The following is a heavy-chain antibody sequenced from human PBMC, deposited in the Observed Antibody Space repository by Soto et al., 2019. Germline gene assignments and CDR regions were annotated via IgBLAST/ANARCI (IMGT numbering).Heavy chain of an antibody. CDR2: IYSGGST. D-gene: IGHD2-15*01. V-gene: IGHV3-66*01. CDR1: GFTVSSNY. J-gene: IGHJ4*02. CDR3: ARDRAVGYCSGGSCYQDY. Sequence: GGSLRLSCAASGFTVSSNYMSWVRQAPGKGLEWVSVIYSGGSTYYADSVKGRFTISRDNSKNTLYLQMNSLRAEDTAVYYWARDRAVGYCSGGSCYQDYWGQGTLVTVSS.